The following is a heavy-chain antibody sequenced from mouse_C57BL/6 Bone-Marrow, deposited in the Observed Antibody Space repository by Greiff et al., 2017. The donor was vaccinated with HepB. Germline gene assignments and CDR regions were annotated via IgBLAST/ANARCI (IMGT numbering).Heavy chain of an antibody. CDR1: GFTFSSYG. CDR3: ARRLRYYFDY. CDR2: ISSGGSYT. V-gene: IGHV5-6*02. D-gene: IGHD1-1*01. Sequence: EVMLVESGGDLVKPGGSLKLSCAASGFTFSSYGMSWVRQTPDKRLEWVATISSGGSYTYYPDSVKGRFTISRDNAKNTLYLQMSSLKSEDTAMYYCARRLRYYFDYWGQGTTLTVSS. J-gene: IGHJ2*01.